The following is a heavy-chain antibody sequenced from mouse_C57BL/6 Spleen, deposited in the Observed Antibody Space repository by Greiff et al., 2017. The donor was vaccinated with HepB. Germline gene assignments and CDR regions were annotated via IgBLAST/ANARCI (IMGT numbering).Heavy chain of an antibody. Sequence: VQLQQSVAELVRPGASVKLSCTASGFNIKNTYMHWVRQRPEQGLEWIGRIDPANVNTKYAPKFQGKATITADTSSNTAYLQLSSLTSADTAIYYFTDYCVVGFDVWGTGTTVTVSS. D-gene: IGHD1-1*01. V-gene: IGHV14-3*01. CDR2: IDPANVNT. CDR3: TDYCVVGFDV. J-gene: IGHJ1*03. CDR1: GFNIKNTY.